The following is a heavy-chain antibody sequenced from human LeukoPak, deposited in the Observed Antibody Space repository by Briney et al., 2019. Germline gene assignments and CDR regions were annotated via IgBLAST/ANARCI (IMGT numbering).Heavy chain of an antibody. CDR3: ARDRQLDP. CDR2: IKQDGSEK. J-gene: IGHJ5*02. Sequence: PGGSLRLSCAVSGFTFSSYWMSWVRQAPGKGLEWVANIKQDGSEKYYVDSVKGRFTISRDNAKNSQYLQMNSLRAEDTAVYYCARDRQLDPWGQGTLVTVSS. V-gene: IGHV3-7*01. D-gene: IGHD5-18*01. CDR1: GFTFSSYW.